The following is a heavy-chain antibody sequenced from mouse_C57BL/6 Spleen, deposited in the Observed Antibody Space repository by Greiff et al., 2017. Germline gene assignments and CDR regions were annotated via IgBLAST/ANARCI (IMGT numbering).Heavy chain of an antibody. J-gene: IGHJ4*01. V-gene: IGHV7-3*01. D-gene: IGHD3-2*02. CDR2: IRNKANGYTT. CDR1: GFTFTDYY. CDR3: GRYAGSGHFAMDY. Sequence: EVKLMESGGGLVQPGGSLSLSCAASGFTFTDYYMSWVRQPPGKALEWLGFIRNKANGYTTEYSASVKGRFTISRDNSQSILYLQMNALRADDSATYYCGRYAGSGHFAMDYWGQGTSVTVSS.